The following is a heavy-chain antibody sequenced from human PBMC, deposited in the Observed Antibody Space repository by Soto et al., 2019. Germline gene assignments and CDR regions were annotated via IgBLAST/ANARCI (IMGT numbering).Heavy chain of an antibody. V-gene: IGHV4-59*01. Sequence: ASETLSLTCTVSGGSISSNYWTWIRQPPGKGLEWIGYVYNSGSTNYNPSPKSRVTISEDTSKSQFSLKVNSMTAADTAVYYCARYRREAVAGYTLDNWGQGILVTVSS. J-gene: IGHJ4*02. D-gene: IGHD6-13*01. CDR3: ARYRREAVAGYTLDN. CDR2: VYNSGST. CDR1: GGSISSNY.